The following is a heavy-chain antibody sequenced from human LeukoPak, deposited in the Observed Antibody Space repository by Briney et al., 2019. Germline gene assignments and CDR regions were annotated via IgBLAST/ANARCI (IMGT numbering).Heavy chain of an antibody. D-gene: IGHD2-15*01. CDR2: IYYSGST. V-gene: IGHV4-59*01. J-gene: IGHJ6*03. CDR3: ARTTEGYCRGRSCYSYYYYMDV. Sequence: SETLSLTCTVPGGSISSYYWSWIRQPPGKGLEWIGYIYYSGSTYYNPSLKSRVTISVDTSKNQFSLKLSSVTAADTAVYYCARTTEGYCRGRSCYSYYYYMDVWGKGTTVTVSS. CDR1: GGSISSYY.